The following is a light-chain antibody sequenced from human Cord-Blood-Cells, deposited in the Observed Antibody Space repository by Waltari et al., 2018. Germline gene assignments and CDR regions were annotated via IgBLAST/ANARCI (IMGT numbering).Light chain of an antibody. J-gene: IGLJ3*02. V-gene: IGLV2-11*01. Sequence: QSALTQPRSVSGSPGQSVTISCTGTSSDVGGYNYVSWYQQHPGKAPKLMIYDVSKRPSGFHDRFSGSKSGNTASLTISGLQAEDEADYYCCSYAGSYTLVFGGGTKLTVL. CDR2: DVS. CDR3: CSYAGSYTLV. CDR1: SSDVGGYNY.